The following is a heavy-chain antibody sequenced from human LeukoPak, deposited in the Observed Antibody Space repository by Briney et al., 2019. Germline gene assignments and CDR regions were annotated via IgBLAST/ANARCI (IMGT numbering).Heavy chain of an antibody. CDR1: GFTFSTYS. V-gene: IGHV3-21*06. CDR2: ISSSSSYI. Sequence: GGSLRLSCAASGFTFSTYSMNWVRQASGKGLEWVSSISSSSSYIYYADSVKGRFTISRDNAKNSLYLQMNSLRAEDTAVYYCARDRESSSWFDYWGQGTLVTVSS. J-gene: IGHJ4*02. CDR3: ARDRESSSWFDY. D-gene: IGHD6-13*01.